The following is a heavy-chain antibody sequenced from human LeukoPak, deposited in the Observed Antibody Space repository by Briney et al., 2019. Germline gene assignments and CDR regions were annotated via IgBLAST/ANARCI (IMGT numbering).Heavy chain of an antibody. CDR3: ARGTIAAAGYYYFDY. V-gene: IGHV3-7*04. D-gene: IGHD6-13*01. CDR2: IKQDGSEK. J-gene: IGHJ4*02. CDR1: GFTFSSYW. Sequence: GRSLRLSCAASGFTFSSYWMSWVRQAPGKGLEWVANIKQDGSEKYYVDSVKGRFTISRDNAKNSLYLQMNSLRAEDTAVYYCARGTIAAAGYYYFDYWGQGTQVTVSS.